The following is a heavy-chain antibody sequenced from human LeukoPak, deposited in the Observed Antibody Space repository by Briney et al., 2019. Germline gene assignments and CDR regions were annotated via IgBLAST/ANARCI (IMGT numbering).Heavy chain of an antibody. D-gene: IGHD6-13*01. CDR3: ARGGSSWYVRDFDY. CDR2: ITKTGASI. CDR1: GFTFSDYE. Sequence: GGSLRLSCVASGFTFSDYEMHWIRQAPGKGLEWVSYITKTGASIYYAPSVRGRFTISSDNAKNSLYLQMNSLRAEDTAVYYCARGGSSWYVRDFDYWGQGTLVTVSS. V-gene: IGHV3-48*03. J-gene: IGHJ4*02.